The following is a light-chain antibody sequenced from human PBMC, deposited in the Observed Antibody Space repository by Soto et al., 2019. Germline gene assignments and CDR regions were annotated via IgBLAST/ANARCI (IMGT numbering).Light chain of an antibody. CDR2: DAS. CDR3: QQRGGWPLT. J-gene: IGKJ4*01. Sequence: EIVLTQSPATLSLSPGERAALSCRASQGVGRFLAWYQQKPGQAPRILIYDASNRATGIPARFSGSGSGTDFTLAINNLEPEDFAVYYCQQRGGWPLTFGGGTKVEIK. V-gene: IGKV3-11*01. CDR1: QGVGRF.